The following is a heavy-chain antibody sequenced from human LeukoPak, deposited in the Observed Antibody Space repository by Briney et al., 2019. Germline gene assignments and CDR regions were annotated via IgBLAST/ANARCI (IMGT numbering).Heavy chain of an antibody. CDR2: IDHSGRNT. Sequence: GGSLSLSCAASGFTFTDYAWAWVRQPPGRGLEWVATIDHSGRNTHYVDAVTGRFTISRDDSRSTLFLHMRYLRADDTAVYYCATDVGVVFYDRWGQGTLVTVST. D-gene: IGHD3-3*01. CDR3: ATDVGVVFYDR. CDR1: GFTFTDYA. J-gene: IGHJ5*02. V-gene: IGHV3-23*01.